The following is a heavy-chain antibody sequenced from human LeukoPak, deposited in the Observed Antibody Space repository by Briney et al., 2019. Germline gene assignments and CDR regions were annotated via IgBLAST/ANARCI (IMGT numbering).Heavy chain of an antibody. V-gene: IGHV5-51*01. CDR1: GYSFTSYW. CDR2: IYPGDSDT. Sequence: GESLKISCKGSGYSFTSYWIGWVRQMPGKGLEWMGIIYPGDSDTRYSPSFQGQVTISADKSISTAYLQWSSLKASDTAMYYCARLTLTDVDTAMVFDLGYMDVWGKGTTVTVSS. D-gene: IGHD5-18*01. CDR3: ARLTLTDVDTAMVFDLGYMDV. J-gene: IGHJ6*03.